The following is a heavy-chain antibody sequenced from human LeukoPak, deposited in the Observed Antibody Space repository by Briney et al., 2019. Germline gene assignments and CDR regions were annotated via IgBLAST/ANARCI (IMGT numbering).Heavy chain of an antibody. Sequence: GRSLRLSCAASGFTFSSYGMHWVRQAPGKGLEWVAVISYDGSNKYYADSVKGRFTISRDNSKNTLFLQMNSLRAEDTAVYYCAKGGRFYGMDVWGQGTTVTVSS. J-gene: IGHJ6*02. CDR2: ISYDGSNK. CDR3: AKGGRFYGMDV. D-gene: IGHD1-26*01. V-gene: IGHV3-30*18. CDR1: GFTFSSYG.